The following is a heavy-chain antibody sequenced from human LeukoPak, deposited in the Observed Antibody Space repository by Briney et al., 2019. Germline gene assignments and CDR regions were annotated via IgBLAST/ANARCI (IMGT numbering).Heavy chain of an antibody. CDR3: ARLSEIHYDILTGYYSGYCDY. CDR2: INHSGST. Sequence: SETLSLTCTVSGGSLSSYYWSWIRQPPGKGLEWIGEINHSGSTNYNSSLKSRVTISIDTSKKQFSLKLSSVTAADTAVYYCARLSEIHYDILTGYYSGYCDYWGQGTLVTVSS. J-gene: IGHJ4*02. CDR1: GGSLSSYY. D-gene: IGHD3-9*01. V-gene: IGHV4-34*01.